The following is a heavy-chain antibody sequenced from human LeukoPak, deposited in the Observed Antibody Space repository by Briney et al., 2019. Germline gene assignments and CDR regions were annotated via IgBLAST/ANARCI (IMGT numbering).Heavy chain of an antibody. V-gene: IGHV3-53*01. CDR2: IYSGGST. D-gene: IGHD3-3*01. J-gene: IGHJ4*02. CDR3: ARARFLEWLSQVDQFDY. CDR1: GFTVSSNY. Sequence: PGGSLRLSCAASGFTVSSNYMSWVRQAPGKGLEWVSVIYSGGSTYYADSVKGRFTISRDNSKNTLYLQMNSLRAEDTAVYYCARARFLEWLSQVDQFDYWGQGTLVTVSS.